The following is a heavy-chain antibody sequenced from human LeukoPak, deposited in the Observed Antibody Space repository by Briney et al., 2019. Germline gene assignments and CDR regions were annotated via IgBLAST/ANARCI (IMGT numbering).Heavy chain of an antibody. CDR2: ISSSGSTI. J-gene: IGHJ3*02. CDR3: ARARGGWGYAFDI. CDR1: GFTFDDYA. Sequence: GGSLRLSCAASGFTFDDYAMHWVRQAPGKGLEWVSYISSSGSTIYYADSVKGRFTISRDDAKNSLYLQMNSLRAEDTAVYYCARARGGWGYAFDIWGQGTMVTVSS. D-gene: IGHD1-26*01. V-gene: IGHV3-11*01.